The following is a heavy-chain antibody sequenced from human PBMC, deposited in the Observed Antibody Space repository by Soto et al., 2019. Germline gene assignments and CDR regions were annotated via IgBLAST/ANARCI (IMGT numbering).Heavy chain of an antibody. Sequence: PGGSLRLSCAASGFTFRNYEMNWVRQAPGKGLEWVSYISSSGTTIYYADSVKGRFTISRDHAKNSLYLQMNSPRAEDTAVYYCARVMYSSGGAFDIWGQGTMVTVSS. CDR1: GFTFRNYE. V-gene: IGHV3-48*03. J-gene: IGHJ3*02. CDR2: ISSSGTTI. D-gene: IGHD6-19*01. CDR3: ARVMYSSGGAFDI.